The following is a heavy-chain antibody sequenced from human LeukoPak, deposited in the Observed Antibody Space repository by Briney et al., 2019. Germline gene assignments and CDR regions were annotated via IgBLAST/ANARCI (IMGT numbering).Heavy chain of an antibody. CDR3: GSGSTWLP. J-gene: IGHJ4*02. Sequence: PGGSLRLSCAFTFSTYSIHWVRQAPGKGLEWMAVVSYDGRTTFYTDSVRGRFTISRDNSKNTVYLQMNSLRAEDTAVYYCGSGSTWLPRGQGTLVTVSS. D-gene: IGHD6-13*01. CDR1: FTFSTYS. CDR2: VSYDGRTT. V-gene: IGHV3-30-3*01.